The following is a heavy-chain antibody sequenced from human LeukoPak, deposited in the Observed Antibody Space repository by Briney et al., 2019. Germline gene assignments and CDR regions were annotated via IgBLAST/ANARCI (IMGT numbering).Heavy chain of an antibody. J-gene: IGHJ4*02. CDR2: ISSSSSYI. D-gene: IGHD6-6*01. CDR3: ASSLDPRSSSSVYPTTTIDY. CDR1: GFTFSSYS. V-gene: IGHV3-21*01. Sequence: GGSLRLSCAASGFTFSSYSMSWVRQAPGKGLEWVSSISSSSSYIYYADSVKGRFTISRDNAKNSLYPQMNSLRAEDTAVYYCASSLDPRSSSSVYPTTTIDYWGQGTLVTVSS.